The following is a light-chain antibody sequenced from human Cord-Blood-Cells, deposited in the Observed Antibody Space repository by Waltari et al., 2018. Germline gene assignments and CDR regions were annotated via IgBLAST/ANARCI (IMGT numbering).Light chain of an antibody. J-gene: IGKJ1*01. CDR2: KAS. CDR3: QQYNSYPWT. V-gene: IGKV1-5*03. CDR1: QRISSW. Sequence: DIQMTQSPSTLSASVAERVTITCRASQRISSWLAWYQQKPGKAPKLLIYKASSLESWVPSRFSGSGSGTEFTLTISSLQPDDFATYYCQQYNSYPWTFGQGTKVEIK.